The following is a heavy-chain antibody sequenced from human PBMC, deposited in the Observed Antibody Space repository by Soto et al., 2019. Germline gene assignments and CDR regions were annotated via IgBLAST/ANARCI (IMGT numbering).Heavy chain of an antibody. V-gene: IGHV3-21*01. CDR2: ISSSSSYI. CDR1: GFTFSSYS. J-gene: IGHJ4*02. CDR3: GRDQGITMVRGVAGDY. Sequence: EVQLVESGGGLVKPGGSLRLSCAASGFTFSSYSMNWVRQAPGKGLEWVSSISSSSSYIYYAGSVKGRFTISRDNAKNALYLQMNSLRAEDTAVYYCGRDQGITMVRGVAGDYWGQGTLVTVSS. D-gene: IGHD3-10*01.